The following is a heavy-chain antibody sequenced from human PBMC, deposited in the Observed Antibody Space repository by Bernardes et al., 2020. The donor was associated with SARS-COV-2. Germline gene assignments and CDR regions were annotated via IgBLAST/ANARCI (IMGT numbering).Heavy chain of an antibody. CDR2: IYYRGST. V-gene: IGHV4-31*03. J-gene: IGHJ4*02. D-gene: IGHD4-17*01. CDR1: GGSISSGAYY. Sequence: SETLSLTCTVSGGSISSGAYYWSWLRQFPGKGLEWIGYIYYRGSTYYNPSLKSRASISLDTSKNQLSLKLSSVTAADTAVYYCATNPVAYGDSRSYFDYWGQGTLVTVSS. CDR3: ATNPVAYGDSRSYFDY.